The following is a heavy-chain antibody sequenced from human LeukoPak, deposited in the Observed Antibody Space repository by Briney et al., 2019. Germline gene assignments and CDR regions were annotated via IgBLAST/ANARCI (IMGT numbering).Heavy chain of an antibody. CDR2: IYSSGTT. J-gene: IGHJ4*02. CDR3: ARGTRWSDY. CDR1: GGSINSYY. D-gene: IGHD1-1*01. V-gene: IGHV4-59*01. Sequence: SETLSLPCTVSGGSINSYYWNWIRQPPGKALEWIGYIYSSGTTNYNPSLKSRVTISVDTSKNQFSLRLTSLTAADTAVYYCARGTRWSDYWGQGTLVTVSS.